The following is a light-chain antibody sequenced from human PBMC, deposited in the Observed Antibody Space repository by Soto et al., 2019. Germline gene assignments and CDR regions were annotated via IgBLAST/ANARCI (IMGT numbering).Light chain of an antibody. CDR1: SSDGGGYKY. J-gene: IGLJ2*01. Sequence: QSALTQPASVSGSPGQSITISCTETSSDGGGYKYISWYQQHPGKAPKLIIYDVSNRPSGVSNRFSGSKSGNTASLTISRLQAEDEADYYCSSYTSSSRLFGGGTKLTVL. CDR3: SSYTSSSRL. V-gene: IGLV2-14*03. CDR2: DVS.